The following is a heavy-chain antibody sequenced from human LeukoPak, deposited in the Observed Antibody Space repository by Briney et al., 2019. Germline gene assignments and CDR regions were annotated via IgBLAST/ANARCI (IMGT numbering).Heavy chain of an antibody. Sequence: PSETLSLTCAVYGGSFSGYYWSWIRQPPGKGLEWIGEINRSGSTNYNPSLKSRVTISVDTSKNQFSLKLSSVTAADTAVYYCARGLMVRGVISRGYFDYWGQGTLVTVSS. V-gene: IGHV4-34*01. D-gene: IGHD3-10*01. CDR2: INRSGST. CDR1: GGSFSGYY. J-gene: IGHJ4*02. CDR3: ARGLMVRGVISRGYFDY.